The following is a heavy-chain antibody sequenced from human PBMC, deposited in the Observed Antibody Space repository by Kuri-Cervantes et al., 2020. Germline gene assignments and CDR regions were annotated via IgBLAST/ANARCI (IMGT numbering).Heavy chain of an antibody. CDR3: ARIGPGSVLSPLWDY. CDR2: IYWDDDK. J-gene: IGHJ4*02. Sequence: SGPTLVKPTQTLTLTCTFSGFSLSTSGVGVGWIRQPPGKALEWLALIYWDDDKRYNPSLKSGLTITKDTSKNQVFLTMTNMDPVDTATYYCARIGPGSVLSPLWDYWSQGTLVTVSS. CDR1: GFSLSTSGVG. V-gene: IGHV2-5*02. D-gene: IGHD3-10*01.